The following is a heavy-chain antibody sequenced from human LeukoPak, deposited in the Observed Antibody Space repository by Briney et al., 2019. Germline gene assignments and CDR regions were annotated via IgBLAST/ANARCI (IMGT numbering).Heavy chain of an antibody. J-gene: IGHJ4*02. V-gene: IGHV4-34*01. CDR1: GGSFSGYY. CDR3: ARGLNYNDNSDHYYLDY. Sequence: SETLSLTCAVYGGSFSGYYWIWIRQPPGKGLEWIGEINHSASTNYNPSLKSRVTISVDTSRNQFSLKLSSVTAADTAVYYCARGLNYNDNSDHYYLDYWGQGTLVTVSS. D-gene: IGHD3-22*01. CDR2: INHSAST.